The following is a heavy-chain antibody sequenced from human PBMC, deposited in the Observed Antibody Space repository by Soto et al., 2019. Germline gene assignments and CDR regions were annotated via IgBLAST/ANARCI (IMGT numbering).Heavy chain of an antibody. CDR1: GGSISSSSYY. CDR2: IYYSGST. Sequence: PSETLSLTCTVSGGSISSSSYYWGWIRQPPGKGLEWIGSIYYSGSTYYNPSLKSRVTMSVDTSQTQVSLKLSSVTAADTALYYCARHVAEAGPHYGMDVWGQGTTVT. CDR3: ARHVAEAGPHYGMDV. V-gene: IGHV4-39*01. D-gene: IGHD6-13*01. J-gene: IGHJ6*02.